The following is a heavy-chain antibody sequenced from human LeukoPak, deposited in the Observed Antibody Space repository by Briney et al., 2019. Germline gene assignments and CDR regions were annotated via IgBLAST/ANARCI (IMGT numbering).Heavy chain of an antibody. CDR2: IIPIFGTA. J-gene: IGHJ6*03. CDR3: ARSNSSSWYYYYYMDV. D-gene: IGHD6-13*01. Sequence: SVKVSCKASGGTFSSYAISWVRQAPGQGLEWMGGIIPIFGTANYAQKFQGRVTITADKSTSTAYMELSSLRSEDTAVYYCARSNSSSWYYYYYMDVWGKGTTVTVSS. V-gene: IGHV1-69*06. CDR1: GGTFSSYA.